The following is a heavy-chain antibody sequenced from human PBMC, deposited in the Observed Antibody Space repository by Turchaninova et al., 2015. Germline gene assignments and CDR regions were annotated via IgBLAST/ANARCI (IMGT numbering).Heavy chain of an antibody. D-gene: IGHD6-25*01. V-gene: IGHV3-48*03. Sequence: EVQLVASGGGLVQPGGSLRLSCAASGFTFSSSQMNWVRQAPGKGLEWISLIQSSDSTTYYADSVKGRFTISRDNAKNSLYRKMNSLGAEDTAVYYCTRERQAGYWGQGTLVTVSS. CDR3: TRERQAGY. CDR2: IQSSDSTT. J-gene: IGHJ4*02. CDR1: GFTFSSSQ.